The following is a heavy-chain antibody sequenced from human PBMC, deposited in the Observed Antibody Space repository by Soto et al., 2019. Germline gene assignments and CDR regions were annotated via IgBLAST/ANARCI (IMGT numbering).Heavy chain of an antibody. CDR2: VSAGGDMT. D-gene: IGHD3-10*01. J-gene: IGHJ6*02. CDR3: ARAARAGSGSPASYYYAGLDD. V-gene: IGHV3-23*01. Sequence: GRSLRLSCAPAGFTSSSYSMSWVRPAPGNGLEWVSSVSAGGDMTYYSDSVKGRLTISRDTSNNALFLQLNTHRIEDPALYYCARAARAGSGSPASYYYAGLDDWGQGTTVTVSS. CDR1: GFTSSSYS.